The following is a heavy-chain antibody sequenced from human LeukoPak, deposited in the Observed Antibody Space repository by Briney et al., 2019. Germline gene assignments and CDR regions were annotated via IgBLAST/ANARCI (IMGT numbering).Heavy chain of an antibody. V-gene: IGHV3-21*01. CDR2: ISSSGSYI. CDR3: AGGHTSGYYPIDY. J-gene: IGHJ4*02. Sequence: TGGSLRLSCEASGFTFDDYDMTWVRQAPGKGLEWVSSISSSGSYIYNADSMKGRFTISRDNAKNSLYLQMNSLRAEDTAVYYCAGGHTSGYYPIDYWGQGTLVTVSS. D-gene: IGHD3-22*01. CDR1: GFTFDDYD.